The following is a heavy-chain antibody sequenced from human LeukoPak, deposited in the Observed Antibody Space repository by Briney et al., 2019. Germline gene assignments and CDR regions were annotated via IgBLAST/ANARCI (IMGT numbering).Heavy chain of an antibody. D-gene: IGHD3-3*01. CDR2: INPNSGDT. Sequence: GASVNVSCKASGYTFTGYYMHWVRQAPGQGGEGMGWINPNSGDTNYAQRFQGRITMTRDTSISTAYMELSRLRSEDTAVYYCARGEPWSGYSGWFDPWGQGTLVTVSS. CDR3: ARGEPWSGYSGWFDP. V-gene: IGHV1-2*02. CDR1: GYTFTGYY. J-gene: IGHJ5*02.